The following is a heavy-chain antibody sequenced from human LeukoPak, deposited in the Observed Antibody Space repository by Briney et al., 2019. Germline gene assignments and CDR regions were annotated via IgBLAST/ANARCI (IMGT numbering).Heavy chain of an antibody. CDR2: ISYSGST. J-gene: IGHJ6*03. CDR1: GGSGSSDS. Sequence: SETLSLTCTVSGGSGSSDSWSWIRQPPGQGLEWIGYISYSGSTSYNPSLKSRFTISVDPSKSQLSLKLRSVTAADTAVYYCARRTRSFSSTYGEAYSYSYLAAGAKGPQSSSP. V-gene: IGHV4-59*02. CDR3: ARRTRSFSSTYGEAYSYSYLAA. D-gene: IGHD4/OR15-4a*01.